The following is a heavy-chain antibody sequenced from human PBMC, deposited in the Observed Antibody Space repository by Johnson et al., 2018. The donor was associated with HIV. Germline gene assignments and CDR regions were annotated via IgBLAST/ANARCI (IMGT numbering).Heavy chain of an antibody. D-gene: IGHD6-6*01. J-gene: IGHJ3*02. Sequence: VQLVESGGGVVQPGGSLRLSCVASGFTFSNYDMHWVRQAPGKGLEWVSVISGSGGTTYYADSVKGRFTISRDNAKNSLYLQMNSLRVEDTAVYYCAKDINGGLEYSSSSERFSGAFDIWGQGTMVTVSS. V-gene: IGHV3-23*04. CDR2: ISGSGGTT. CDR1: GFTFSNYD. CDR3: AKDINGGLEYSSSSERFSGAFDI.